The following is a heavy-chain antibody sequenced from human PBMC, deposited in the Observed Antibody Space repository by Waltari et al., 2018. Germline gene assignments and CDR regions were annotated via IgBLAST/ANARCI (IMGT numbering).Heavy chain of an antibody. CDR3: ARCLGELPVNWFDP. J-gene: IGHJ5*02. Sequence: QVQLVQSGAEVKKPGSSVKVSCKASGGTFSSYAISWVRQAPGQGLEWMGGIIPILGIANDAQKFQGRVTITADESTSTAYMELSSLRSEDTAVYYCARCLGELPVNWFDPWGQGTLVTVSS. D-gene: IGHD1-26*01. V-gene: IGHV1-69*04. CDR2: IIPILGIA. CDR1: GGTFSSYA.